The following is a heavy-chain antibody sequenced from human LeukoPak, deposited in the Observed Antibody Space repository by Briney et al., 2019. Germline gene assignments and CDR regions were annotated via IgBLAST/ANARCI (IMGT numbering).Heavy chain of an antibody. V-gene: IGHV3-53*01. J-gene: IGHJ4*02. Sequence: PGGSLRLSCAASGFTVSSNYMSWVRQAPGKGLEWVSVIFSGGSTYYADSVKGRFTISRDNSKNTLYLQMNLLRAEDTAVYYCARATYYYDSSGYYVLYFDNWGQGTLVTVSS. CDR2: IFSGGST. CDR1: GFTVSSNY. D-gene: IGHD3-22*01. CDR3: ARATYYYDSSGYYVLYFDN.